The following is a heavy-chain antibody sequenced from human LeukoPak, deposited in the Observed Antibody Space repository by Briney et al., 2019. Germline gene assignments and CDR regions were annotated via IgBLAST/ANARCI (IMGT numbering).Heavy chain of an antibody. D-gene: IGHD5-18*01. Sequence: SETLSLTCTVSGGSISSGGYYWSWIRQHPGKGLEWIGYIYYSGSTYYNPSLKSRVTISVDTSKNQFSLKLSSVTAADTAVYYCARGTQLWPSYYYGMDVWGQGTTVTVSS. V-gene: IGHV4-31*03. J-gene: IGHJ6*02. CDR1: GGSISSGGYY. CDR2: IYYSGST. CDR3: ARGTQLWPSYYYGMDV.